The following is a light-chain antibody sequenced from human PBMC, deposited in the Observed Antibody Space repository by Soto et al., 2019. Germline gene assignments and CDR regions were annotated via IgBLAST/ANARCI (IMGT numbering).Light chain of an antibody. CDR1: ETVRSNY. CDR3: QHDDSSPVT. V-gene: IGKV3-20*01. Sequence: IVLTQSPGTLYLSPGERATLSCRASETVRSNYLAWHQQKPGRAPRLLIYGAFTRATGIPDRFSGSVSGTDFALTISRLEADDFAVYYCQHDDSSPVTFGPGTKVVFK. CDR2: GAF. J-gene: IGKJ3*01.